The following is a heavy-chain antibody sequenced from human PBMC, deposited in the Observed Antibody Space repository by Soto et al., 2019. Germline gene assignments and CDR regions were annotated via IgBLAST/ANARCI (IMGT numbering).Heavy chain of an antibody. V-gene: IGHV2-70*20. Sequence: SVPTMVNPTQTLTLTCTFSGFSLGSSGMYVSWVRQRPGKALEWLALIDCNDDQYYSASLKTRLTISKGTSQNQVVLTMTNMDPVDTATYYCARFSGYDRYPKSGMDAWGQGTTVTVS. D-gene: IGHD5-12*01. CDR1: GFSLGSSGMY. CDR3: ARFSGYDRYPKSGMDA. CDR2: IDCNDDQ. J-gene: IGHJ6*02.